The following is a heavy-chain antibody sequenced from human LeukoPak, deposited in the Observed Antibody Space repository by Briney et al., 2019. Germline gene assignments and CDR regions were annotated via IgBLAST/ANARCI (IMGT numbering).Heavy chain of an antibody. J-gene: IGHJ6*02. Sequence: GGSLRLSCAASGFTFSRYWMHWVRQDPGKGPVWVSRINSDGSSTSYADSVKGRFTTSRDNAKNTLYLQMNSLRAEDTAVYYCARGTYGMDVWGQGTTVTVSS. V-gene: IGHV3-74*01. CDR3: ARGTYGMDV. CDR1: GFTFSRYW. CDR2: INSDGSST.